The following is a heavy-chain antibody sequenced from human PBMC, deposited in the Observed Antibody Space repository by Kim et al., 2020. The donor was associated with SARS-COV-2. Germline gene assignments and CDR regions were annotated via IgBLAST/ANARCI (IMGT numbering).Heavy chain of an antibody. J-gene: IGHJ4*02. CDR3: AAGGKMATINFDY. CDR2: IVVGSGNT. V-gene: IGHV1-58*01. CDR1: GFTFTSSA. D-gene: IGHD5-12*01. Sequence: SVKVSCKASGFTFTSSAVQWVRQARGQRLEWIGWIVVGSGNTNYAQKFQERVTITRDMSTSTAYMELSSLRSEDTAVYYCAAGGKMATINFDYWGQGTLVTVSS.